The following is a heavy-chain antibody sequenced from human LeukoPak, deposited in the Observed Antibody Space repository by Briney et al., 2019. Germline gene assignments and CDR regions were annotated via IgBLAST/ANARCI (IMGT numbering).Heavy chain of an antibody. D-gene: IGHD6-13*01. CDR2: INSDGSST. J-gene: IGHJ4*02. CDR3: ARGYSSSWDYFDY. V-gene: IGHV3-74*01. CDR1: GFTVSSNY. Sequence: GGSLRLSCAASGFTVSSNYMSWVRQAPGKGLEWVSRINSDGSSTSYADSVKGRFTISRDNAKNTLYLQMNSLRAEDTAVYYCARGYSSSWDYFDYWGQGTLVTVSS.